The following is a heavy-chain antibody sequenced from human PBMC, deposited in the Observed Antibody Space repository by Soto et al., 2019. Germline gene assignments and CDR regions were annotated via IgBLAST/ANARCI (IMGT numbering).Heavy chain of an antibody. Sequence: GESLKISCKGSGYSFTSYWIGWVRQMPGKGLEWMGIIYPGDSDTRYSPSFQGQVTISADKSISTAYLQWSSLKASDTAMYYCARHRGMYYDFWSGPNWFDPWGQGTLVTVSS. J-gene: IGHJ5*02. CDR3: ARHRGMYYDFWSGPNWFDP. V-gene: IGHV5-51*01. D-gene: IGHD3-3*01. CDR1: GYSFTSYW. CDR2: IYPGDSDT.